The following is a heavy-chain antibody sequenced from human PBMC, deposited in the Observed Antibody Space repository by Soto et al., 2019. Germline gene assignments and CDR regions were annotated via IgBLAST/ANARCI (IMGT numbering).Heavy chain of an antibody. Sequence: SETLSLTCTVSGGSISSGGYYWSWIRQHPGKGLEWIGYIYYSGSTYYNPSLKSRVTISVDTSKNQFSLKLSSVTAADTAVYYCARERPTVAGNDDAFDIWGQGTMVTV. J-gene: IGHJ3*02. V-gene: IGHV4-31*03. CDR3: ARERPTVAGNDDAFDI. CDR2: IYYSGST. CDR1: GGSISSGGYY. D-gene: IGHD6-19*01.